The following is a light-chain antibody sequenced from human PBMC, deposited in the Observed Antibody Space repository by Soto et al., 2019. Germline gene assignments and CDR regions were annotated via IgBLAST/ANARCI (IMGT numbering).Light chain of an antibody. V-gene: IGLV1-40*01. CDR3: QSYDSSLSAHYV. Sequence: QSVLTQPPSVSGAPGQRGTISCTGSSSNIGATYDVQWYQQLPGTAPKLLIYGNSNRPSGVPDRFSGSKSGTSASLAITGLHADDEADYYCQSYDSSLSAHYVFGTGTKLTVL. CDR1: SSNIGATYD. CDR2: GNS. J-gene: IGLJ1*01.